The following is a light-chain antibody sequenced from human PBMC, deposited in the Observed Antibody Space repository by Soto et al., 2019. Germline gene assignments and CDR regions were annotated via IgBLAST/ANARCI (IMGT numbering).Light chain of an antibody. J-gene: IGLJ2*01. CDR3: SSYTSTNTKL. Sequence: QSVLTQPASVSGSPGQSIAISCTGSSSDVGGYDYVSWYQQHPGKAPKLMIYDVTKRPSGVSNRFSGSKSGNTASLTISWLQAEDEADYYCSSYTSTNTKLFGGGTKVTVL. V-gene: IGLV2-14*03. CDR2: DVT. CDR1: SSDVGGYDY.